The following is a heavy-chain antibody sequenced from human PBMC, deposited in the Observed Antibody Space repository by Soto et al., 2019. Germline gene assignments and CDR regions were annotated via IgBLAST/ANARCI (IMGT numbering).Heavy chain of an antibody. J-gene: IGHJ4*02. D-gene: IGHD1-26*01. CDR3: ARNSEHFDY. V-gene: IGHV3-11*01. Sequence: GGSLRLSCAASGFTLSDFYMSWIRQAPGKGLEWVSYISSSGRTIFYADSVRGRFTISRDNAENSLYLQMNSLRAEDTALYYCARNSEHFDYWGQGTLVTVSS. CDR2: ISSSGRTI. CDR1: GFTLSDFY.